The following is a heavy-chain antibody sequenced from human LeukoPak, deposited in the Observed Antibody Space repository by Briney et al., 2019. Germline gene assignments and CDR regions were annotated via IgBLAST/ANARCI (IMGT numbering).Heavy chain of an antibody. CDR1: GFTFSSYW. CDR3: VRDVGAVRGEVYFDY. Sequence: GGSLRLSCAASGFTFSSYWMHWVRLSPGKGLEWVSSITGSGPYMLYADSVKHRFTISRDNTKNLLYLEMNSLRAEDTAMYFCVRDVGAVRGEVYFDYWGQGTLVTVSS. D-gene: IGHD3-10*01. J-gene: IGHJ4*02. V-gene: IGHV3-21*06. CDR2: ITGSGPYM.